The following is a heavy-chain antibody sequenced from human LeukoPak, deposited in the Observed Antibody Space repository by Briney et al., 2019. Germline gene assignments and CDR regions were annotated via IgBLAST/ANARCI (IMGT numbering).Heavy chain of an antibody. V-gene: IGHV4-39*01. CDR3: ARRTNYGGLYFDY. D-gene: IGHD1-7*01. J-gene: IGHJ4*02. CDR2: IYYSGST. CDR1: GGSISSSSYY. Sequence: PSETLSLTCTVSGGSISSSSYYWGWIRQPPGKGLEWIGSIYYSGSTYYNPSLKSRVTISVDTSKNQFSLKLSSVTAADTAVYYCARRTNYGGLYFDYWGQGTLVTVSS.